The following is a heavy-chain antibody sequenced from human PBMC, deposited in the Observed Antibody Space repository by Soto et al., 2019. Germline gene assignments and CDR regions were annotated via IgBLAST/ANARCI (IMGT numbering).Heavy chain of an antibody. V-gene: IGHV4-30-4*01. CDR3: GRDLTSNANCIDP. D-gene: IGHD2-2*01. Sequence: SETLSLTCTVSGDYIHVGGYYWTWIRQRPGKGLEWMGYIYYTGKTYYNPSLESRLTMSVDRSKNQFSLRLTSVTAADTAVYFCGRDLTSNANCIDPWGQGTLVTVSS. J-gene: IGHJ5*02. CDR2: IYYTGKT. CDR1: GDYIHVGGYY.